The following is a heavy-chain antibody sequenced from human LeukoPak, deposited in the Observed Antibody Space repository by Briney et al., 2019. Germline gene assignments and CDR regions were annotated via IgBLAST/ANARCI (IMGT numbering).Heavy chain of an antibody. CDR3: AKTSRANSAYDSPFDY. CDR1: GFTFSTYA. V-gene: IGHV3-23*01. J-gene: IGHJ4*02. D-gene: IGHD5-12*01. Sequence: PGGSLRLSCAASGFTFSTYAMSWVRQAPGKGLEGVSGVRGSGTDTYYADSVKGRFTISRDNSKNTLYLQMNSLRAEDTAIYYCAKTSRANSAYDSPFDYWGQGTLVTVSS. CDR2: VRGSGTDT.